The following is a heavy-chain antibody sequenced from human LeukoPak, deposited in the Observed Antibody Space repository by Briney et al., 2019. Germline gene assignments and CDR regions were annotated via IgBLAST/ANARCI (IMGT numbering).Heavy chain of an antibody. J-gene: IGHJ4*02. CDR3: AKGQRFYGEYYFDY. CDR2: ISGSGGST. V-gene: IGHV3-23*01. Sequence: GGSLRLSCAASGFTFTSYAMSWVRQAPGKGLEWVSAISGSGGSTYYADSVKGRFTISRDNSKNTLYLQMNSLRAEDTAVYYCAKGQRFYGEYYFDYWGQGTLVTVSS. D-gene: IGHD4-17*01. CDR1: GFTFTSYA.